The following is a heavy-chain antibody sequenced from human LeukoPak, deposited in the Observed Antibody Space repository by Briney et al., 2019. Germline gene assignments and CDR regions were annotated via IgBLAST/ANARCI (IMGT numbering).Heavy chain of an antibody. CDR1: GGTFSSYA. CDR2: IIPIFGTA. Sequence: WASVKVSCKASGGTFSSYAISWVRQAPGQGLEWMGGIIPIFGTANYAQKFQGRVTITADESTSTAYMELSSLRSEDTAVYYCARGGNYYDILTGYKMGGYYYYYYGMDVWGQGTTVTVSS. J-gene: IGHJ6*02. CDR3: ARGGNYYDILTGYKMGGYYYYYYGMDV. D-gene: IGHD3-9*01. V-gene: IGHV1-69*13.